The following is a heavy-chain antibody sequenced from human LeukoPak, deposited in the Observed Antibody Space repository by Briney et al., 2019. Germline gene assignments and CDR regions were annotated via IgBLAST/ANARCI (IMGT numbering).Heavy chain of an antibody. CDR2: FDPEDGET. D-gene: IGHD6-13*01. CDR3: ATALAAAGSFDY. Sequence: GASVKVSCKVSGYTLTELSMHWVRQAPGKGLEWMGGFDPEDGETIYAQKFQGRVTMTEDTSTDTAYMELSSLRSEDTAVYYCATALAAAGSFDYWGRGTLVTVSS. J-gene: IGHJ4*02. CDR1: GYTLTELS. V-gene: IGHV1-24*01.